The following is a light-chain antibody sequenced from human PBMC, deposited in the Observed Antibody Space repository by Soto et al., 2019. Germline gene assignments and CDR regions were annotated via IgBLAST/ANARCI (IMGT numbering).Light chain of an antibody. J-gene: IGLJ1*01. CDR3: SSYASSDTLYV. CDR2: EVS. V-gene: IGLV2-14*01. Sequence: LTQPASVSGSPGQSITISCTGTSSDVGGYNYVSWYQQHPGKAPKLMIYEVSNRPSGVSNRFSGSKSGNTASLTISVLQADDEADYYCSSYASSDTLYVFGTGTKVTVL. CDR1: SSDVGGYNY.